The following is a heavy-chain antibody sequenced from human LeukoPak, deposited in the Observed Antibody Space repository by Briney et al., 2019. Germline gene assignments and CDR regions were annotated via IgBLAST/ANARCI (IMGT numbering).Heavy chain of an antibody. V-gene: IGHV3-74*01. CDR1: GSDFSSNW. CDR3: AKDHYWSIDY. J-gene: IGHJ4*02. D-gene: IGHD3-3*01. Sequence: GGSLRLSCAASGSDFSSNWMHWVRHAPGQGLVWVSRIKGDGISTNYADSVKGRFTISRDIAKNTLYLQMNSLRAEDTGVYYCAKDHYWSIDYWGRGTLVTVSS. CDR2: IKGDGIST.